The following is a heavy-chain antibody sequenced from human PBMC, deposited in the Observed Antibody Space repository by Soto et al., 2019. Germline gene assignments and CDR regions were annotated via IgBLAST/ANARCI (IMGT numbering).Heavy chain of an antibody. Sequence: GGSLSLSCAASGFTFSTYTMNWVRQVPGKGLEWVSSISSTSTYIYYADSLKGRFTISRDNAKNSLYPQMNSLRAEDTAVYYCAREGSYWNDVGPDWGQGTLVTVSS. D-gene: IGHD1-1*01. V-gene: IGHV3-21*01. J-gene: IGHJ4*02. CDR3: AREGSYWNDVGPD. CDR1: GFTFSTYT. CDR2: ISSTSTYI.